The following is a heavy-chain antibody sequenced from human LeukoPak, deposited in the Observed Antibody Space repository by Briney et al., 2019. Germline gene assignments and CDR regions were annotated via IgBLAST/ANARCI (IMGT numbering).Heavy chain of an antibody. CDR1: GFNFSSYE. D-gene: IGHD1-26*01. V-gene: IGHV3-48*03. CDR3: ARTVGAVDY. J-gene: IGHJ4*02. Sequence: PGGSLRLSCAASGFNFSSYEMNWVRQAPGKGLEWVSYISTSGSTIYYADSVKGRFTISRDNARKSLYLQMNSLRAEDTAVYYCARTVGAVDYWGQGALVTVSS. CDR2: ISTSGSTI.